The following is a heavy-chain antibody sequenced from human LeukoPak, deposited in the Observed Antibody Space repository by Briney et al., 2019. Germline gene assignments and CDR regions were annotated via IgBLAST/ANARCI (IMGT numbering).Heavy chain of an antibody. CDR2: FDPEDGET. Sequence: ASVKVSCKVSGYTLTELSMHWVRQAPGKGLEWMGGFDPEDGETIYAQKFQGRVTMTEDTSTDTAYMELSSLRSEDTAVYYCATEKQNCSGGSCYSDDAFDIWGQGTMVTVSS. CDR3: ATEKQNCSGGSCYSDDAFDI. CDR1: GYTLTELS. D-gene: IGHD2-15*01. J-gene: IGHJ3*02. V-gene: IGHV1-24*01.